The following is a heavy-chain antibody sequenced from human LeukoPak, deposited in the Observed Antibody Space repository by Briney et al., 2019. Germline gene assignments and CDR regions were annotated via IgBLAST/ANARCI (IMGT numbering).Heavy chain of an antibody. Sequence: ASVKVSCKASGYTSTSYYMHWVRQAPGQGLEWMGIINPSGGSTSYAQKFQGRVTMTRDTSTSTVYMELSSLRSEDTAVYYCATLYDFPYGMDVWGQGTTVTVSS. J-gene: IGHJ6*02. D-gene: IGHD3-3*01. CDR2: INPSGGST. V-gene: IGHV1-46*01. CDR1: GYTSTSYY. CDR3: ATLYDFPYGMDV.